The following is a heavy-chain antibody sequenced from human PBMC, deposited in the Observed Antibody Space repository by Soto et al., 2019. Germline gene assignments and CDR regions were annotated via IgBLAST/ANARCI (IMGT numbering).Heavy chain of an antibody. J-gene: IGHJ4*02. V-gene: IGHV4-59*01. D-gene: IGHD6-19*01. CDR2: VYYTGST. CDR1: VGSISGSY. CDR3: ARSVAVPGAHIDY. Sequence: SESLSLACSVSVGSISGSYWSWIRQSPGKGLEWLGYVYYTGSTNYSPSLRSRVSISVDTSKNEFSLRLSSVTAADTAVYFCARSVAVPGAHIDYWGQGTQVTAPQ.